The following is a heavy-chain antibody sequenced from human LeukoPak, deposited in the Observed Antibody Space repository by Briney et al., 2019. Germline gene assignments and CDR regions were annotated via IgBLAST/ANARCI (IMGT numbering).Heavy chain of an antibody. Sequence: ASVKVSCKASGYTFTGYYMHWVRQAPGQGLEWMGRINPNSGGTNYAQKFQGRVTMTRDTSISTAYMELSRLRSGDTAVYYCALQRGVAGHYYYYGMDVWGQGTTVTVSS. CDR2: INPNSGGT. J-gene: IGHJ6*02. CDR1: GYTFTGYY. D-gene: IGHD6-19*01. CDR3: ALQRGVAGHYYYYGMDV. V-gene: IGHV1-2*06.